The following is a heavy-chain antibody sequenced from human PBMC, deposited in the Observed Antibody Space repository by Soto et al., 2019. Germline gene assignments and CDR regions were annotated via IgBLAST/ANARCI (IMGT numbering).Heavy chain of an antibody. CDR3: ARDGRGGSIDYYYGMDV. D-gene: IGHD3-16*01. V-gene: IGHV4-59*01. J-gene: IGHJ6*02. Sequence: WETLALACTVSGGSISSYYWRWIRQPPGKGLEWIGYIYYSGSTNYNPSLKSRVTISVDTSKNQFSLKLSSVTAADTAVYYCARDGRGGSIDYYYGMDVWGQGTTVTVSS. CDR2: IYYSGST. CDR1: GGSISSYY.